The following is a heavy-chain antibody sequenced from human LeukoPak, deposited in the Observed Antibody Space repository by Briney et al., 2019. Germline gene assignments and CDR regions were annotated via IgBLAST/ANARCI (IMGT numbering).Heavy chain of an antibody. Sequence: SETLSLTCAVYGGSFSGYYWSWIRQPPGKGLEWIGEINHSGSTNYNPSLKSRVTISVDTSKNQFSLKLSSVTAADTAVYYCARGLYDSSGYYPHAFDIWGQGTMVTVSS. CDR1: GGSFSGYY. CDR2: INHSGST. V-gene: IGHV4-34*01. J-gene: IGHJ3*02. CDR3: ARGLYDSSGYYPHAFDI. D-gene: IGHD3-22*01.